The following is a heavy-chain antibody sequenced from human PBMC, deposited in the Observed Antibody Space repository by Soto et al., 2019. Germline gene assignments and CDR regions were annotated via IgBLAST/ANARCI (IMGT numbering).Heavy chain of an antibody. Sequence: EVQLVESGGGLVQPGGSLRLSCAASGFTFSNYWMHWVRQAPGKGLMWVSRINPDGSRTTYADSVKGRFAISRDNAKNTLYLQMNSLRADDTSVYYCATVELGSYDWFDPWGQGTLVTVSS. CDR3: ATVELGSYDWFDP. D-gene: IGHD3-16*01. CDR2: INPDGSRT. J-gene: IGHJ5*02. V-gene: IGHV3-74*01. CDR1: GFTFSNYW.